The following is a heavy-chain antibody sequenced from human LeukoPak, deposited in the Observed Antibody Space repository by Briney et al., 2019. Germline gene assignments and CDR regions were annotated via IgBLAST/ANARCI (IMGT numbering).Heavy chain of an antibody. J-gene: IGHJ4*02. D-gene: IGHD4-17*01. CDR3: ASRGPYGDYAGFDY. CDR1: GFTFSSYA. CDR2: ISGSGGST. V-gene: IGHV3-23*01. Sequence: PGGSLGLSCAASGFTFSSYAMSWVRQAPGKGLEWVSAISGSGGSTYYADSVKGRFTISRDNSKNTLYLQMNSLRAEDTAVYYCASRGPYGDYAGFDYWGQGTLVTVSS.